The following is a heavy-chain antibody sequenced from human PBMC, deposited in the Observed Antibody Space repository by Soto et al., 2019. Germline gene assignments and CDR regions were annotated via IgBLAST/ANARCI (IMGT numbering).Heavy chain of an antibody. CDR3: AKGADSSGSESAFDL. J-gene: IGHJ3*01. D-gene: IGHD3-22*01. CDR1: GGTFSAYP. Sequence: QVQLVQSGAEVKKPGSSVKVSCKTSGGTFSAYPFNWVRQAPGQGLEWMGRIIPILDITDYSQNIQGRVTITADKSTNTAYMDLTSLRSDDTAMYFCAKGADSSGSESAFDLWGQGTLITVSS. CDR2: IIPILDIT. V-gene: IGHV1-69*02.